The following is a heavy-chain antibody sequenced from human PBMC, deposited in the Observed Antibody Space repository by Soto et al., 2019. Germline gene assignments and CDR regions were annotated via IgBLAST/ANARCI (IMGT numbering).Heavy chain of an antibody. V-gene: IGHV1-69*06. Sequence: GASVKVSCKASGGSFTTYSISWVRQPPGQGLEWMGGIIPISGTAKYAQKFQGRITITGDKNTTTAYMDLSSLRFEDTAVYYCARGVGRTVRGLNLYYYYAMDVWGQGTPVTVSS. D-gene: IGHD3-10*01. CDR3: ARGVGRTVRGLNLYYYYAMDV. J-gene: IGHJ6*02. CDR2: IIPISGTA. CDR1: GGSFTTYS.